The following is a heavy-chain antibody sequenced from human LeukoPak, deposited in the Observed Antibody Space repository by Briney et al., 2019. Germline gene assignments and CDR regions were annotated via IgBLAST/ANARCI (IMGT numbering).Heavy chain of an antibody. J-gene: IGHJ4*02. CDR1: GFIVSNNY. D-gene: IGHD3-22*01. Sequence: GGSLRLSCVASGFIVSNNYMSWVRQAPGKGLEWVSVLYNAGTTYYADSVKGRFTISRDNSKNTLYLQMYSLRAEDTAVYYCARDKGDYHTSGSLFVFGGQGTLVTVSS. CDR3: ARDKGDYHTSGSLFVF. CDR2: LYNAGTT. V-gene: IGHV3-53*01.